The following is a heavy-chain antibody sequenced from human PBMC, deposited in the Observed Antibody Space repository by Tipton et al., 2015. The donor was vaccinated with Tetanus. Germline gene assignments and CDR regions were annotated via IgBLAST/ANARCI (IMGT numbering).Heavy chain of an antibody. Sequence: SLRLSCAASGFTFSSYAMGWVRRAPGQGLEYVSAISASGGDTYYVDSVKGRFTISRDNSKNTQYLQMNSLRAEDTGLYYCANWYSGTYYVHHWGQGTLVTVSS. D-gene: IGHD1-26*01. CDR3: ANWYSGTYYVHH. V-gene: IGHV3-23*01. CDR1: GFTFSSYA. CDR2: ISASGGDT. J-gene: IGHJ1*01.